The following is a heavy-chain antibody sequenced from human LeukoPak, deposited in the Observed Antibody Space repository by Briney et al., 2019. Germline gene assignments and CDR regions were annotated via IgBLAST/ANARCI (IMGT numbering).Heavy chain of an antibody. Sequence: ASVKVSCKASGYTFTSYAMNWVRQAPGQGLEWMGWINTNTGYPTYAQGFTGRFVFSLDTSVSTAYLQISSLKAEDTAVYYCARSAAAGMSPYYYYGMDVWGQGTTVTVSS. CDR2: INTNTGYP. CDR3: ARSAAAGMSPYYYYGMDV. J-gene: IGHJ6*02. V-gene: IGHV7-4-1*02. CDR1: GYTFTSYA. D-gene: IGHD6-13*01.